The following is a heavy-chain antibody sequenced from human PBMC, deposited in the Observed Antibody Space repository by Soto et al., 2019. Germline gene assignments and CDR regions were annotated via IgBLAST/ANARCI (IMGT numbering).Heavy chain of an antibody. Sequence: QLQLQESGPGLVKPSETLSLTCTVSGGSISSSSYYWGWIRQPPGKGLEWIGSIYYSGSTYYNPSLKSRVTISVDTSKNQFSLKLSSVTAADTAVYYCVGLDCSGGSCYSYYYYGMDVWGQGTTVTVSS. CDR3: VGLDCSGGSCYSYYYYGMDV. J-gene: IGHJ6*02. CDR2: IYYSGST. V-gene: IGHV4-39*01. CDR1: GGSISSSSYY. D-gene: IGHD2-15*01.